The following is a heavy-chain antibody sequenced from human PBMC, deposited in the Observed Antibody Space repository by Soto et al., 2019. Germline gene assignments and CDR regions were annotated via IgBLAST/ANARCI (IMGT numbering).Heavy chain of an antibody. CDR2: INSDGSST. CDR3: ARDFTGSGCDF. CDR1: GFTFSSYW. J-gene: IGHJ4*02. Sequence: EVQLVESGGGLVQPGGSLRLSCAASGFTFSSYWMHWVRQAPGKGLVWVSRINSDGSSTSYADSVKGRFTISRDNAKNTLYLQMNGLRAEDTAVDYCARDFTGSGCDFWGQGTLVTVSS. D-gene: IGHD5-12*01. V-gene: IGHV3-74*01.